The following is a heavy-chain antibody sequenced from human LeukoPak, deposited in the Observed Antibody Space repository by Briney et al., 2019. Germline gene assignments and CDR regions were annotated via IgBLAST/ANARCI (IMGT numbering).Heavy chain of an antibody. CDR3: ARDLGRSSPNWFDP. J-gene: IGHJ5*02. Sequence: SETLSLTCTVSGGSISSGGYYWSWIRQHPGEGLEWIGYIYYSGSTYYNPSLKSRVTISVDTSKNQFSLKLSSVTAADTAVYYCARDLGRSSPNWFDPWGQGTLVTVPS. V-gene: IGHV4-31*03. CDR2: IYYSGST. D-gene: IGHD6-6*01. CDR1: GGSISSGGYY.